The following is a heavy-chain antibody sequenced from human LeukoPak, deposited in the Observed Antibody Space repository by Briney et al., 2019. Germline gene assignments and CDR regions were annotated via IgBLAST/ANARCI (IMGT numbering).Heavy chain of an antibody. CDR2: IIPIFGTA. CDR3: ASSVGYSYVDAFDI. D-gene: IGHD5-18*01. V-gene: IGHV1-69*01. CDR1: GGTFSSYA. J-gene: IGHJ3*02. Sequence: SVKVSCKASGGTFSSYAISWVRQAPGQGLEWMGGIIPIFGTANYAQKFQDRVTITADESTSTAYMELSSLRSEDTAVYYCASSVGYSYVDAFDIWGQGTMVTVSS.